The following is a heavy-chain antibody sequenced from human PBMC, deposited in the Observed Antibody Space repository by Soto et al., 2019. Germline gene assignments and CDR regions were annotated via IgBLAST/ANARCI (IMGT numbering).Heavy chain of an antibody. CDR3: ARDLDTAMVYGY. CDR1: GYTFTSYG. D-gene: IGHD5-18*01. Sequence: QVQLVQSGAEVKKPGASVKVSCKASGYTFTSYGISWVRQAPGQGLEWMGWISAYNGNTNYAQKLQGRVTMTTDTSTRTAYMERRSLRSDDRAVYYCARDLDTAMVYGYWGKGTLVTVSS. CDR2: ISAYNGNT. J-gene: IGHJ4*02. V-gene: IGHV1-18*01.